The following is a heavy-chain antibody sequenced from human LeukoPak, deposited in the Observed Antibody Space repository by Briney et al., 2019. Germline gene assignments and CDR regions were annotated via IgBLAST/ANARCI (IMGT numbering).Heavy chain of an antibody. CDR3: ARGVAAAGHFDY. CDR2: LYTSGST. CDR1: GGSISSSSYY. V-gene: IGHV4-61*02. J-gene: IGHJ4*02. D-gene: IGHD6-13*01. Sequence: SETLSLTCTVSGGSISSSSYYWSWIRQPAGKGLEWIGRLYTSGSTNYNPSLKSRVTISVDTSKNQVSLKLSSVTAADTAVYYCARGVAAAGHFDYWGQGTLVTVFS.